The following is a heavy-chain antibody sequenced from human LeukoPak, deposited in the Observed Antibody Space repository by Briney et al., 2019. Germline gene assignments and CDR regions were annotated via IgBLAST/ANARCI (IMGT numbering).Heavy chain of an antibody. CDR3: ARRDDFWSGYPFDY. J-gene: IGHJ4*02. D-gene: IGHD3-3*01. CDR2: IKQDGSEK. V-gene: IGHV3-7*01. Sequence: GGSLRLSCAASGFTFSSYAMSWVRQAPGKGLEWVANIKQDGSEKYYVDSVKGRFTISRDNAKNSLYLQMNSLRAEDTAVYYCARRDDFWSGYPFDYWGQGTLVTVSS. CDR1: GFTFSSYA.